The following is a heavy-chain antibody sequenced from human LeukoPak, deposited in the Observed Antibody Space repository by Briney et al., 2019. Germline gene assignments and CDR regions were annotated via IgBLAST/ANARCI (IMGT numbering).Heavy chain of an antibody. V-gene: IGHV3-23*01. CDR1: GFTFSSYS. CDR3: AKGFSMVAGDGAFDI. CDR2: ITDSGGNT. D-gene: IGHD2/OR15-2a*01. J-gene: IGHJ3*02. Sequence: GGSLRLSCAASGFTFSSYSMSWVRQAPGKGLEWVSAITDSGGNTYYADSLKGRLTTSRDNSKNPLYLKMDGLRVEDTAVYYCAKGFSMVAGDGAFDIWGQGTMVTVSS.